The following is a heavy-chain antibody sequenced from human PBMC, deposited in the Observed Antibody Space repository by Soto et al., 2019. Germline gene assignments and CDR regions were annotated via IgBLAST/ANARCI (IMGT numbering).Heavy chain of an antibody. CDR3: AKGDNLGPKTGYAFDP. J-gene: IGHJ5*02. D-gene: IGHD5-12*01. V-gene: IGHV6-1*01. Sequence: XQTRSLTCAISGDSVSSTTDSWDLIRQSPSRGLEWLGRTYFRSKWYNDYAVSVKSRIIINPDTSNNQFSLQLNSVTPEDTAVYFCAKGDNLGPKTGYAFDPWGQGIMVTVSS. CDR2: TYFRSKWYN. CDR1: GDSVSSTTDS.